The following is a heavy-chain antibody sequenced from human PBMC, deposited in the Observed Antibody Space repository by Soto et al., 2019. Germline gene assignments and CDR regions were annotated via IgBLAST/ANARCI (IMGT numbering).Heavy chain of an antibody. J-gene: IGHJ4*02. CDR3: ATVFEH. CDR1: GITFSGFW. V-gene: IGHV3-74*01. Sequence: VPLVESGGGSVQPGGSLRLSCLASGITFSGFWMHWVRQVPGKGLVWVARVDSAGSGTSYADFVKGRFTISRDNAKNTLSLQMDSLRVEDTAVYYCATVFEHWGQGIPVTVSS. CDR2: VDSAGSGT.